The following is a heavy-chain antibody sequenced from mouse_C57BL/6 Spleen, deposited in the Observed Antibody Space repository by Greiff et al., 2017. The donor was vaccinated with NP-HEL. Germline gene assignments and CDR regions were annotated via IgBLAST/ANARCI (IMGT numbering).Heavy chain of an antibody. CDR2: ISGGGGNT. J-gene: IGHJ2*01. Sequence: EVKLMESGGGLVKPGGSLKLSCAASGFTFSSYTMSWVRQTPEKRLEWVATISGGGGNTYYPDSVKGRFTISRDNAKNTLYLQMSSLRSEDTALYYCARQRGLRNYFDYWGQGTTLTVSS. CDR3: ARQRGLRNYFDY. CDR1: GFTFSSYT. V-gene: IGHV5-9*01. D-gene: IGHD3-1*01.